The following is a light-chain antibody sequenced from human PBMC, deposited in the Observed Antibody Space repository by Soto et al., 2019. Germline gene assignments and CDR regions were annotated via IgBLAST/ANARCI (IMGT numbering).Light chain of an antibody. CDR3: AAWDDSLNGFFV. CDR1: SSNFGSNT. J-gene: IGLJ1*01. V-gene: IGLV1-44*01. CDR2: NNN. Sequence: QSVLTQPPSASGTPGQRVTISCSGSSSNFGSNTVNWYQHLPGTAPKLLIYNNNQRPSGVPDRISGSKSGTSASLAIGGLQSEDEAHYYCAAWDDSLNGFFVFGTGTKVTVL.